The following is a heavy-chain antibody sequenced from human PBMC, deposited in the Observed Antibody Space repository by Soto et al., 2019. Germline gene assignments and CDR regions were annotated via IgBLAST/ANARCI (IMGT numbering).Heavy chain of an antibody. D-gene: IGHD4-17*01. J-gene: IGHJ4*02. CDR3: ARSPHSPVTTKLGY. CDR1: GYTFTSYD. Sequence: QVQLVQSGAEVKKPGASVKVSCKASGYTFTSYDINWVRQATGQGLEWMGWMNPNSGNTGYAQKFQGRVTMTRNASISTAYMELSSLRSEDTAVYYCARSPHSPVTTKLGYWGQGTLVTVSS. V-gene: IGHV1-8*01. CDR2: MNPNSGNT.